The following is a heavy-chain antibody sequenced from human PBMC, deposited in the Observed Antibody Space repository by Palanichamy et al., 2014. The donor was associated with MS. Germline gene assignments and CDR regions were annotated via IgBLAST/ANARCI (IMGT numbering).Heavy chain of an antibody. V-gene: IGHV5-51*01. CDR1: GYSFTSYW. D-gene: IGHD6-13*01. CDR3: ARPFRLLAAAGSGTLTYYYYYYGMDV. CDR2: IYPGDSDT. J-gene: IGHJ6*02. Sequence: VQSGAEVKKTRESLKISCKGSGYSFTSYWIGWVRQMPGKGLEWMGIIYPGDSDTRYSPSFQGQVTISADKSISTAYLQWSSLKASDTAMYYCARPFRLLAAAGSGTLTYYYYYYGMDVWGQGTTVTVSS.